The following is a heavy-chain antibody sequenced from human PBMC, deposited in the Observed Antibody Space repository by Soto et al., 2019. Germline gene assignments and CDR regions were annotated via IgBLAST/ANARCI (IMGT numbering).Heavy chain of an antibody. CDR3: ARLLGYCSGGSCYGGS. Sequence: GGSLKISCKGSGYSFTSYWIGWVRQMPGKGLEWMGIIYPGDSDTRYSPSFQGQVTISADKSISTAYLQWSSLKASDTAMYYCARLLGYCSGGSCYGGSWGQGTLVTVSS. V-gene: IGHV5-51*01. CDR2: IYPGDSDT. J-gene: IGHJ5*02. D-gene: IGHD2-15*01. CDR1: GYSFTSYW.